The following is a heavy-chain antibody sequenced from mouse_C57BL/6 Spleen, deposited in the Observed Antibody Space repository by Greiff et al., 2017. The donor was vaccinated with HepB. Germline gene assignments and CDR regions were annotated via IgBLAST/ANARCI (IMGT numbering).Heavy chain of an antibody. Sequence: QVTLKVSGPGILQSSQTLSLTCSFSGFSLSTSGMGVSWIRQASGKGLEWLAHIYWDDDKRYNPSLKSRLTISKDTSRTQVFLKITSVDTADTATYYCARTFYGSSWAYAMDYWGQGTSVTVSS. CDR1: GFSLSTSGMG. D-gene: IGHD1-1*01. CDR2: IYWDDDK. J-gene: IGHJ4*01. CDR3: ARTFYGSSWAYAMDY. V-gene: IGHV8-12*01.